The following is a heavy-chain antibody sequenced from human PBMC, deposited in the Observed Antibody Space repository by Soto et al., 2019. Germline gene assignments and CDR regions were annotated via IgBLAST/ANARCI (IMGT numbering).Heavy chain of an antibody. D-gene: IGHD6-19*01. CDR2: VKGDGSER. CDR3: TRDQWLADDVFDI. Sequence: PGGSLRLSCAASGFTFSSYWMHWVRQAPGKGLVWVSRVKGDGSERTYADSVKGRFTISRDNTKNTLYLQMNSLRPEDTAVYYCTRDQWLADDVFDIWGHGTMVTVSS. CDR1: GFTFSSYW. V-gene: IGHV3-74*01. J-gene: IGHJ3*02.